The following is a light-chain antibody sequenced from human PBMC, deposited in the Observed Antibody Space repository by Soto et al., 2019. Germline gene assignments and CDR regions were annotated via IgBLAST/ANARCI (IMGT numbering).Light chain of an antibody. CDR2: DVS. CDR1: SSDVGSYNR. Sequence: QSALTQPPSVSGSPGQSVAISCTGTSSDVGSYNRVSWYQQPPGTAPKLMIYDVSNRPSGVPDRFSGSKSGNTASLTISGRQAEDEADYSCSSETGSNTYIFGPGTTLTVL. J-gene: IGLJ1*01. CDR3: SSETGSNTYI. V-gene: IGLV2-18*02.